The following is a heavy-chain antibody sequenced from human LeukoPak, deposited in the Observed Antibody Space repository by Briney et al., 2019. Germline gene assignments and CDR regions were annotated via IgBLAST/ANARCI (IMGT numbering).Heavy chain of an antibody. D-gene: IGHD6-13*01. CDR2: IYYSGST. CDR3: ARPPSGDYSSSWWLRLGNAFDI. CDR1: GGSISSSSYY. V-gene: IGHV4-39*01. Sequence: SETLSLTCTVSGGSISSSSYYWGWIRQPPGKGLEWIGSIYYSGSTYYNPSLKSRVTISVDTSKNQFSLKLSSETAADTAVYYCARPPSGDYSSSWWLRLGNAFDIWGQGTMVTVSS. J-gene: IGHJ3*02.